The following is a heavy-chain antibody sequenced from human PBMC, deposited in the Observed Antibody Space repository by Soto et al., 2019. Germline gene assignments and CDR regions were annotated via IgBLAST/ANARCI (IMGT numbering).Heavy chain of an antibody. V-gene: IGHV3-33*01. CDR1: GFTFSSYG. J-gene: IGHJ4*02. CDR3: AGDLGHYFDY. Sequence: QVQLVESGGGVVQPGRSLRLSCAASGFTFSSYGMHWVRQAPGKGLEWVAVIWYDASNKYYADSVKGRFTISRDNSKNTRYLQMNSLRAEETAVYYCAGDLGHYFDYWGQGTLVTVSS. CDR2: IWYDASNK.